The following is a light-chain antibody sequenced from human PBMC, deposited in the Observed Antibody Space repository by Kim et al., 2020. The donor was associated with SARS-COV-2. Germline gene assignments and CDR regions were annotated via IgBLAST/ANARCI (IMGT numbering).Light chain of an antibody. CDR3: QQYNDWPLLS. Sequence: IVMTQSPATLSVSPGERVTLSCRASQSVRNNLAWYQQRPGQAPRLLLFGASTRATDISARFSGSGSGTEFTLTIRSLQSDDLAVYYCQQYNDWPLLSFGGGTKVDIK. V-gene: IGKV3-15*01. CDR2: GAS. CDR1: QSVRNN. J-gene: IGKJ4*02.